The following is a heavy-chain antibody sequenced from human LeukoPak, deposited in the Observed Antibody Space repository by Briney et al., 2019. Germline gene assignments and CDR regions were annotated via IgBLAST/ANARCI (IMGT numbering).Heavy chain of an antibody. D-gene: IGHD1-26*01. Sequence: GGSLRLSCTASGFTFGDYALNWVRQPPGKGLEWVGFIRSKAFGETTENAASVKGRFTISRDDSKSIVYLQMNSLKTEDTAVYYCTSELIVSGTLTDYWGQGTLVTVSS. J-gene: IGHJ4*02. CDR2: IRSKAFGETT. CDR3: TSELIVSGTLTDY. V-gene: IGHV3-49*04. CDR1: GFTFGDYA.